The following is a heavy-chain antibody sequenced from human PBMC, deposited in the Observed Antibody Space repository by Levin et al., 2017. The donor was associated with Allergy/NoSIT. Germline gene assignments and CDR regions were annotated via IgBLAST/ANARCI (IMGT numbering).Heavy chain of an antibody. V-gene: IGHV6-1*01. Sequence: SQTLSLTCAISGDTVSSNGATWDWIRQSPSRGLEWLGRTYYRSKWYNDYAVSVKSRITINPDTSKNQFSLQLNSVTPDDTAVYYCAREHPDSSGWVQHVYYFDSWGQGTLVTVSS. D-gene: IGHD6-19*01. J-gene: IGHJ4*02. CDR1: GDTVSSNGAT. CDR3: AREHPDSSGWVQHVYYFDS. CDR2: TYYRSKWYN.